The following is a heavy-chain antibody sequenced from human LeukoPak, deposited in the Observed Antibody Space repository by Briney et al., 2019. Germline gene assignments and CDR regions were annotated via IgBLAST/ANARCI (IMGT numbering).Heavy chain of an antibody. D-gene: IGHD3-10*01. CDR2: ITTSDDAM. CDR3: ARYSLVRGWDY. Sequence: GGSLRLSCAASGFTFSHYYMTWIRQAPGKGLEWVSYITTSDDAMYYADSVKGRFTISRDNAKNSLYLQMNSLRAEDTAVYYCARYSLVRGWDYWGQGTLVTVSS. J-gene: IGHJ4*02. V-gene: IGHV3-11*01. CDR1: GFTFSHYY.